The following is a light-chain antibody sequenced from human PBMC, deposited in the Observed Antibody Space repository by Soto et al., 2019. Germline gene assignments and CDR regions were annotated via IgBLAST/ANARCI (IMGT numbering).Light chain of an antibody. CDR3: QSSDTSLSGHVV. J-gene: IGLJ2*01. V-gene: IGLV1-40*01. CDR2: SNT. Sequence: QPVLTQPPSVSGAPGQRVTISCTGSSSNIGAGYDVHWYQHIPGTAPRLLINSNTNRPSGVPDRFSGSKSGTSASLAITGLQAEDEADYYCQSSDTSLSGHVVFGGGTKLTVL. CDR1: SSNIGAGYD.